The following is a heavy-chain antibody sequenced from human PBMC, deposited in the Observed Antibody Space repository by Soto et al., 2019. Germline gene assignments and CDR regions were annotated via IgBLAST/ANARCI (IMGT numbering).Heavy chain of an antibody. J-gene: IGHJ4*02. CDR2: ISYDGSNK. V-gene: IGHV3-30*18. Sequence: GGSLRLSCAASGFTFSDYWMHWVRQAPGKGLEWVAVISYDGSNKYYADSVKGRFTISRDNSKNTLYLQMNSLRAEDTAVYYCAKDRTSGTLDYWGQGTLVTVSS. D-gene: IGHD6-13*01. CDR3: AKDRTSGTLDY. CDR1: GFTFSDYW.